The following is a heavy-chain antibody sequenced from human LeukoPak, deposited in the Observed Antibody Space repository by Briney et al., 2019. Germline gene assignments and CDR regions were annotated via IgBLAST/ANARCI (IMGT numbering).Heavy chain of an antibody. V-gene: IGHV3-7*01. Sequence: GGSLRLSCAASGFTFSSYWMSWVRQAPGKGLEWVANIKQDGSEKYYVDSVKGRFTISRDNAKNSLYLQMNSLRAEDTAVYYCARDREGYCSNTSCYMSGVYYYYYMDVWGKGTTVTVSS. CDR1: GFTFSSYW. CDR2: IKQDGSEK. J-gene: IGHJ6*03. D-gene: IGHD2-2*02. CDR3: ARDREGYCSNTSCYMSGVYYYYYMDV.